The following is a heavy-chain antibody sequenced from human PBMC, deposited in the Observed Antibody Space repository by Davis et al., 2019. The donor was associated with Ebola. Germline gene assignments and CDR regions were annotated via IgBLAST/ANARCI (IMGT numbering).Heavy chain of an antibody. D-gene: IGHD6-13*01. CDR1: GYSFTSYW. CDR2: MYPGDSDT. Sequence: GESLKISCKGSGYSFTSYWIAWVRQMPGKGLGWMGFMYPGDSDTRYSPSFQGQVTISADKSLSVAYLQWNSLKASDTATYYCTRRGAAAADGLDVWGQGTTVTVSS. V-gene: IGHV5-51*01. J-gene: IGHJ6*02. CDR3: TRRGAAAADGLDV.